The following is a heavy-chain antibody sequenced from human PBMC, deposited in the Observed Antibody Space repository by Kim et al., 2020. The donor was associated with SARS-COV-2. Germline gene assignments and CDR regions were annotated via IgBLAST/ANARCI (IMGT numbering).Heavy chain of an antibody. CDR3: ARVSVGEDSGYYLGSYTV. Sequence: SVKVSCKASGGTFSSYAISWVRQAPGQGLEWMGRIIPILGIANYAQKFQGRVTITADKSTSTAYMELSSLRSEDTAVYYCARVSVGEDSGYYLGSYTVWGQGTLVTVSS. V-gene: IGHV1-69*04. CDR1: GGTFSSYA. D-gene: IGHD3-22*01. J-gene: IGHJ4*02. CDR2: IIPILGIA.